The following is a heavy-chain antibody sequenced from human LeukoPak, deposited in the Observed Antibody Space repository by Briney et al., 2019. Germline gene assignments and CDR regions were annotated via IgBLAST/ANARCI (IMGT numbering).Heavy chain of an antibody. J-gene: IGHJ4*02. Sequence: GASVKVPCKASGYTFTTYGISWVRQAPGQGLEWMGWINPNSGGTNYAQKFQGRVTMTRDTSISTAYMELSRLRSDDTAVYYCARDAELKLLADYWGEGTLVTVSS. V-gene: IGHV1-2*02. D-gene: IGHD1-26*01. CDR3: ARDAELKLLADY. CDR2: INPNSGGT. CDR1: GYTFTTYG.